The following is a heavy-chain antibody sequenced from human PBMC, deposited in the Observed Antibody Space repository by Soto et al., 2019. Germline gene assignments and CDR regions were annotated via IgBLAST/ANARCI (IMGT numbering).Heavy chain of an antibody. CDR3: ARGKGRTAMVYYYYYGMDV. CDR2: INHSGST. J-gene: IGHJ6*02. CDR1: GGSFSGYY. V-gene: IGHV4-34*01. Sequence: SETLSLTCAVYGGSFSGYYWSWIRQPPGKGLEWIGEINHSGSTNYNPSLKSRVTISVDTSKNQFSLKLSSVTAADTAVYYCARGKGRTAMVYYYYYGMDVWGQGPTVTVSS. D-gene: IGHD5-18*01.